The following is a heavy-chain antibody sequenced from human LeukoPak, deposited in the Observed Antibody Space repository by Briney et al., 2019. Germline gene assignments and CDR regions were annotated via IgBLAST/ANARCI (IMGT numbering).Heavy chain of an antibody. CDR2: INPSGGTT. Sequence: ASVKVSCKASGYTFTSYYIHWVRQAPGQGLEWMGIINPSGGTTSCAQKFRGRVTMTRDTSTSTVYMELSSLRSEDTAVYYCARGLDSSGYYAPWGQGTLVTVSA. D-gene: IGHD3-22*01. CDR1: GYTFTSYY. CDR3: ARGLDSSGYYAP. V-gene: IGHV1-46*01. J-gene: IGHJ5*02.